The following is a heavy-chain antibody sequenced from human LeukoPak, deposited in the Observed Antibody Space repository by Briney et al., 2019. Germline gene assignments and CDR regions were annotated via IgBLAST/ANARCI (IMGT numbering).Heavy chain of an antibody. D-gene: IGHD3-22*01. CDR3: AREDYYDSGSNDY. Sequence: GGSLRLSCAASGLTVSRNYMSWVRQAPGKGLESVSVIYSGGSTYYAESVRGRFTISRDNSKNTLYLQMNSLRVEDTAVYYCAREDYYDSGSNDYWGLGTLVTVSS. CDR1: GLTVSRNY. V-gene: IGHV3-53*01. CDR2: IYSGGST. J-gene: IGHJ4*02.